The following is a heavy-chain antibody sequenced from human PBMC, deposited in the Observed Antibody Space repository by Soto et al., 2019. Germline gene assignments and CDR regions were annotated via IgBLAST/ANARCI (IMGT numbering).Heavy chain of an antibody. V-gene: IGHV4-39*01. CDR1: GGSISSSSYY. J-gene: IGHJ6*02. Sequence: SQTLSLTCTVSGGSISSSSYYWGWIRQPPGKGLEWIGSIYYSGSTYYNPSLKSRVTISVDTSKNQFSLKLSSVTAADTAVYYCASPTPGSGYDRSYYYYGMDVWGQGTTVTVSS. CDR3: ASPTPGSGYDRSYYYYGMDV. D-gene: IGHD5-12*01. CDR2: IYYSGST.